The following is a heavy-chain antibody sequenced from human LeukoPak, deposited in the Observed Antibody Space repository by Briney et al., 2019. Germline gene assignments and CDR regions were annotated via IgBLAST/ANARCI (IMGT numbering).Heavy chain of an antibody. J-gene: IGHJ3*02. CDR2: ISGSSSHI. D-gene: IGHD4-17*01. V-gene: IGHV3-21*01. CDR3: ARDMGLTTVTTVFAFDM. Sequence: PGGSLRLSCAASAFTFSSFSMNWVRQAPGKGLEWVSSISGSSSHIHYADSVKGRFTISRDNAKSSLYLQMNSLRAEDTAVYYCARDMGLTTVTTVFAFDMWGQGTMVTVSS. CDR1: AFTFSSFS.